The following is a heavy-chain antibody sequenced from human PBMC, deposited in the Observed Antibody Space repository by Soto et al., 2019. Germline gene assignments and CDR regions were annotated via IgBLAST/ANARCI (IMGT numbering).Heavy chain of an antibody. CDR2: ISGSGGTT. Sequence: EVQLLESGGGLVQPGGSLRLSCAASGFTFTNYAMSWVRQAPGKGLEWVSAISGSGGTTYYADSVKGRSTFSSDNCKNTQYLQMNNLRVEDTAVYYCAKNLADRGLYFYGMNVWGQGTTVTVSS. CDR3: AKNLADRGLYFYGMNV. D-gene: IGHD3-16*01. V-gene: IGHV3-23*01. J-gene: IGHJ6*02. CDR1: GFTFTNYA.